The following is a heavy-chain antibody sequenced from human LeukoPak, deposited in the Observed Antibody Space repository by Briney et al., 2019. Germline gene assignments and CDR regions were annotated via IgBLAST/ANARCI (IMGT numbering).Heavy chain of an antibody. Sequence: SETLSLTCTVSGGSISSGGYYWSWIRQHPGKGLEWIGYIYHSGSTNYNPSLKSRVTISVDTSKNQFSLKLSSVTAADTAVFYCARGYNPYYFDYWGQGTLVTVSS. CDR3: ARGYNPYYFDY. V-gene: IGHV4-61*08. CDR1: GGSISSGGYY. CDR2: IYHSGST. J-gene: IGHJ4*02. D-gene: IGHD1-1*01.